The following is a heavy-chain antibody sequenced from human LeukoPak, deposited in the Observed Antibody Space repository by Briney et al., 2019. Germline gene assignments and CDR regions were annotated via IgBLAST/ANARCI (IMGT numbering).Heavy chain of an antibody. V-gene: IGHV1-8*01. Sequence: ASVKVSCKASGYTFTSYDINWVRQATGLGLEWMGWMNPNSGNTGYAQKFQGRVTMTRNTSISTAYMELSSLRSEDTAVYYCARAQKIMVYAIGYWGQGTLVTVSS. CDR3: ARAQKIMVYAIGY. D-gene: IGHD2-8*01. CDR1: GYTFTSYD. J-gene: IGHJ4*02. CDR2: MNPNSGNT.